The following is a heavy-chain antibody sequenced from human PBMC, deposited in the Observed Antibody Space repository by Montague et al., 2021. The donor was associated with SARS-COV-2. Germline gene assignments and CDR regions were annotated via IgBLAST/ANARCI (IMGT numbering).Heavy chain of an antibody. J-gene: IGHJ4*02. Sequence: CAISGDSVSSNIAAWNWIRQSPSRGLEWLGRTYYRSKWYNDYAVSVRSRITISPDTSTNQFSLQLNSVTPEDTAVYYCTQERGPGRTTWHYFDYWGQGTLVTVSS. CDR2: TYYRSKWYN. V-gene: IGHV6-1*01. CDR3: TQERGPGRTTWHYFDY. CDR1: GDSVSSNIAA. D-gene: IGHD1-14*01.